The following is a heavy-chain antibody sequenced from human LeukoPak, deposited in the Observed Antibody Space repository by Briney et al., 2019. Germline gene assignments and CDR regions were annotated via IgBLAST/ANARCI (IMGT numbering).Heavy chain of an antibody. CDR1: GYTLTNNW. CDR2: IYPGDSDT. V-gene: IGHV5-51*01. CDR3: ARFGLTSSLDY. J-gene: IGHJ4*02. D-gene: IGHD2-2*01. Sequence: GESLKISCKVSGYTLTNNWIGWGRQGPGKGLEWMGLIYPGDSDTRYSPSFQGQVTMSVDKSISTAYLQWSSLRASDTAMYFCARFGLTSSLDYWGQGTLVTVSS.